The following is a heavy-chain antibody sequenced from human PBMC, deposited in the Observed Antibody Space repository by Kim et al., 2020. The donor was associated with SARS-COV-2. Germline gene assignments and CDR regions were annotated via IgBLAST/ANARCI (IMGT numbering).Heavy chain of an antibody. V-gene: IGHV1-46*01. CDR1: GYTFTSYY. CDR2: INPSGGST. J-gene: IGHJ4*02. CDR3: ARAPRVRYFDWLLSALDY. D-gene: IGHD3-9*01. Sequence: ASVKVSCKASGYTFTSYYMHWVRQAPGQGLEWMGIINPSGGSTSYAQKFQGRVTMTRDTSMSTVYMELSSLRSEDTAVYYCARAPRVRYFDWLLSALDYWGQGTLVTVSS.